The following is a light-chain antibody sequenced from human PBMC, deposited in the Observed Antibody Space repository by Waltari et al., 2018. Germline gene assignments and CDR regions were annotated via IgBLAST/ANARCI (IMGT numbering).Light chain of an antibody. CDR1: SSDIGDYKL. J-gene: IGLJ1*01. CDR2: DVS. CDR3: SSYRSTTTPCI. V-gene: IGLV2-14*03. Sequence: GQSITISCTGTSSDIGDYKLVSWYQQHPGKAPKLIIYDVSNRPSGVSNRFSGSKSGNRASLTISGLQAEDEADYYCSSYRSTTTPCIFGSGTKVTVL.